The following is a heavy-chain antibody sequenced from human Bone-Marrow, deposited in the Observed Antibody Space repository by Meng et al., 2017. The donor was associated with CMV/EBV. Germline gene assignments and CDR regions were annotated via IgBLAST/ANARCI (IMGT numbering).Heavy chain of an antibody. Sequence: SETLSLTCTVSGGSISSSSYYWGWIRQPPGKGLEWIGSIYYSGSTYYNPSLKSRVTISVDTSKNQFSMKLSSVTAADTAVYYCARSYYDFWSGYYNPPFDDWGQGTLVTVSS. CDR3: ARSYYDFWSGYYNPPFDD. CDR2: IYYSGST. V-gene: IGHV4-39*07. CDR1: GGSISSSSYY. J-gene: IGHJ4*02. D-gene: IGHD3-3*01.